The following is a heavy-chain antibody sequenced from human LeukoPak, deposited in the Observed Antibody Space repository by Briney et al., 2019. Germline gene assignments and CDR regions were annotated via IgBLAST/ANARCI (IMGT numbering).Heavy chain of an antibody. CDR2: IIPILGIA. CDR3: AXXXXIXVAGLNWFDP. J-gene: IGHJ5*02. Sequence: SVKVSCKASGGTFSSYAISWVRQAPGQGLEWMGRIIPILGIANYAQKFQGRVTITADKSTSTAYMELSSLRSEDTAVYYCAXXXXIXVAGLNWFDPWGQGTLVTVSS. D-gene: IGHD6-19*01. V-gene: IGHV1-69*04. CDR1: GGTFSSYA.